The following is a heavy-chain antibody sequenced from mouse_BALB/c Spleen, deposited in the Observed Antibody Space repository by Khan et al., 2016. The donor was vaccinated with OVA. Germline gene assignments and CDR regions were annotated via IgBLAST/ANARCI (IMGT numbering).Heavy chain of an antibody. V-gene: IGHV5-6*01. Sequence: EVELVESGGDLVKPGGSLKLSCAASGFTFSTYGMSWVRQTADRRLAWVATVSTVGIYTYYPDSVKGRFTISRDNAKNTLYLQMNSLKSEDTAMFYGTRRAYYYDSEGFAYWGQETLVTGSA. D-gene: IGHD1-1*01. CDR2: VSTVGIYT. CDR1: GFTFSTYG. CDR3: TRRAYYYDSEGFAY. J-gene: IGHJ3*01.